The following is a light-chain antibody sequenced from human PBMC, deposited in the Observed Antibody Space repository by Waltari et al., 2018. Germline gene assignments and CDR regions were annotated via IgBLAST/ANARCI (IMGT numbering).Light chain of an antibody. CDR3: QQYGSSIMYT. Sequence: VLTQSPGTLSLSPGERATLSCRASQSLTKRYLAWYQQKPGQAPRLLIYGASSRAAGIPDRFSGSWSGTDFTLTISSLEPEDSALYYCQQYGSSIMYTFGQGTKLEIK. CDR1: QSLTKRY. CDR2: GAS. J-gene: IGKJ2*01. V-gene: IGKV3-20*01.